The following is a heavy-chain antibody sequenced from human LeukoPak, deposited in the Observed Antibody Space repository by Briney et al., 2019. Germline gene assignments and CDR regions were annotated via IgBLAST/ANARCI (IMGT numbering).Heavy chain of an antibody. V-gene: IGHV4-34*01. D-gene: IGHD4-17*01. CDR1: GGSFSGYY. CDR2: IDHSGST. J-gene: IGHJ4*02. Sequence: SETLSLTCAVYGGSFSGYYWSWIRQPPGKGLEWIGEIDHSGSTNYNPSLKSRVTISVDTSKNQFSLKLSSVTAADTAVYYCARSTDDYGDYPFDYWGQGTLVTVSS. CDR3: ARSTDDYGDYPFDY.